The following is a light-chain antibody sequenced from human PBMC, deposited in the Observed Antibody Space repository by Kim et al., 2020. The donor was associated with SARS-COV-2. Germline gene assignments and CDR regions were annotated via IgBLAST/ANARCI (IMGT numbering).Light chain of an antibody. CDR2: DVT. CDR3: SSYTISSTVL. CDR1: ITDVGFYKY. Sequence: QSALTQPASVSGSPGQSITISCTGTITDVGFYKYVSWYQQHPGKAPKLLIYDVTSRPSGVSNRFSGSKSGTTASLTISGLQAEYEAEYHCSSYTISSTVLFGGVTQLTVL. V-gene: IGLV2-14*03. J-gene: IGLJ2*01.